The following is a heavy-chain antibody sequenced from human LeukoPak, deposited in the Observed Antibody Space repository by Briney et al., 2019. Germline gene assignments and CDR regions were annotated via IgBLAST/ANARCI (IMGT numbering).Heavy chain of an antibody. CDR3: ARDSSNYERWFDH. V-gene: IGHV3-21*01. CDR1: GFTFSSYS. CDR2: ISSSSSYI. D-gene: IGHD4-11*01. J-gene: IGHJ5*02. Sequence: GGSLRLSCAASGFTFSSYSMNWVRQAPGKGLEWVSSISSSSSYIYYADSVKGRFTISRDNAKNSLYLQMNSLRAEDTAVYYCARDSSNYERWFDHWGQGTLVTVSS.